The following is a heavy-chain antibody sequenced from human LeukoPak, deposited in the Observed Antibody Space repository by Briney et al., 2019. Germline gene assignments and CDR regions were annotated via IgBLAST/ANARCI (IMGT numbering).Heavy chain of an antibody. V-gene: IGHV3-30*02. CDR1: GFTFCSYG. D-gene: IGHD5-18*01. Sequence: GGSLRLSCAASGFTFCSYGMQWVRQAPGKGLEWVAFIRYDGSNKYYADSVKGRFTISRDNSKNTPYLQINSLRAEDTAVYYCARDPGYDYGFDYWGQGTLVTVSS. J-gene: IGHJ4*02. CDR3: ARDPGYDYGFDY. CDR2: IRYDGSNK.